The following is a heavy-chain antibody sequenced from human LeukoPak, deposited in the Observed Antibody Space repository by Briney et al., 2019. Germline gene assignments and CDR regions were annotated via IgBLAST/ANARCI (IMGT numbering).Heavy chain of an antibody. CDR2: IISIFGTA. J-gene: IGHJ4*02. Sequence: SVKVSCKASGGTFSSYAISWVRQAPGQGLEWMGGIISIFGTANYAQKFQGRVTITADKSTSTAYMELSSLRSEDTAVYYCASPYGYSYGYFDYWGQGTLVTVSS. D-gene: IGHD5-18*01. V-gene: IGHV1-69*06. CDR1: GGTFSSYA. CDR3: ASPYGYSYGYFDY.